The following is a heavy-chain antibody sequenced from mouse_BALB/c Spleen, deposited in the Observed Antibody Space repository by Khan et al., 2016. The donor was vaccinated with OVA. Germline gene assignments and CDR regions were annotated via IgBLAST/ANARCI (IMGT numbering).Heavy chain of an antibody. Sequence: EVELVESGPELVKPGASVKISCKTSGYTFPEYTVYWVKQSLGKSLDWIGVINPKNGGTAYNQKFKGKATLTVDRSSSTAFLELRCLTYEDSAVYYCRRATRKYWGQGTSVTVAS. D-gene: IGHD6-1*01. CDR3: RRATRKY. J-gene: IGHJ4*01. V-gene: IGHV1-18*01. CDR2: INPKNGGT. CDR1: GYTFPEYT.